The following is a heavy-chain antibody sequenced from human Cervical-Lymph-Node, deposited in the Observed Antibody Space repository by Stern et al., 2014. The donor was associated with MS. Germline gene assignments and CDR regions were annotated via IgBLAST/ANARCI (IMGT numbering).Heavy chain of an antibody. CDR1: GGSISSGGYY. CDR3: ARGSSSSVGMDV. J-gene: IGHJ6*02. Sequence: DQLVESGPGLVKPSQTLSLTCTVSGGSISSGGYYWSWIRQHPGKGLEWIGYIYYSGSTYYNPSLKSLVTISVDTSKNQFSLKLSSVTAADTAVYYCARGSSSSVGMDVWGQGTTVTVSS. V-gene: IGHV4-31*01. D-gene: IGHD6-6*01. CDR2: IYYSGST.